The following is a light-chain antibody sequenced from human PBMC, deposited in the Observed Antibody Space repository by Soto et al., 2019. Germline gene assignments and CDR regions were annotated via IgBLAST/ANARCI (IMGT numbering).Light chain of an antibody. J-gene: IGKJ1*01. V-gene: IGKV3D-15*01. CDR3: QQYNNWPWT. Sequence: EVVMTQSPGTLSVSLGESATLSCRASQSVDGYLAWYQQKPGQAPRLLIYGASSRATGIPDRFSGSGSGTDFTLTISSLQSEDFAVYYCQQYNNWPWTFGQGTKVDIK. CDR2: GAS. CDR1: QSVDGY.